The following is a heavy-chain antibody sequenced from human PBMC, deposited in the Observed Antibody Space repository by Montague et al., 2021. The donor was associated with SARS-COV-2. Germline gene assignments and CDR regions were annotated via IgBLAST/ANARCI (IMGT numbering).Heavy chain of an antibody. V-gene: IGHV4-39*01. CDR2: ICYGGST. D-gene: IGHD4-23*01. J-gene: IGHJ3*01. CDR3: ARRRDRSTVVSPAVFDL. Sequence: SETLSLTCSVSSDSISSRSYCWAWIRQSPGKGLGWIGNICYGGSTYYNPSLRSRVVMSAETSKCQFSLKLYSVTAADTSIYYCARRRDRSTVVSPAVFDLWGQGTMVIVSS. CDR1: SDSISSRSYC.